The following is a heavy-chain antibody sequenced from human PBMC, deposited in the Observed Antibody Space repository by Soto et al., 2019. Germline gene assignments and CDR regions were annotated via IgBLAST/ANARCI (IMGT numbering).Heavy chain of an antibody. V-gene: IGHV4-31*03. CDR1: GGSISSGGYY. J-gene: IGHJ5*02. D-gene: IGHD3-10*01. CDR3: ARDGAYYGSGTLGP. Sequence: QVQLQESGPGLVKPSQTLSLTCTVSGGSISSGGYYWSWIRQHPGKGLEWIGYIFYSGSTYYNPSLNIRVTISVDTSKNQFSLKLSSVTAADTAVYYCARDGAYYGSGTLGPWGQGTLVTVSS. CDR2: IFYSGST.